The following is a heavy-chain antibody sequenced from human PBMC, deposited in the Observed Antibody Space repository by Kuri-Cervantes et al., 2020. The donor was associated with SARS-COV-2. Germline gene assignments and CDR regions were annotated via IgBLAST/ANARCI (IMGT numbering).Heavy chain of an antibody. Sequence: GSLRLSCAVSGYSISSGYYWGWIRQPPGKGLEWIGSIYHSGSTYYNPSLKSRVTISVDTSKNQFSLKLSSVTAADTAVYYCARSEAGYSSSWYYDYWGQGPLVTVSS. CDR1: GYSISSGYY. CDR2: IYHSGST. J-gene: IGHJ4*02. V-gene: IGHV4-38-2*01. CDR3: ARSEAGYSSSWYYDY. D-gene: IGHD6-13*01.